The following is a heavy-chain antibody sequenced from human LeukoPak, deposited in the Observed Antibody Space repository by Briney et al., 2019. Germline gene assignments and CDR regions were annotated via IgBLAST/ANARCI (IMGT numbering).Heavy chain of an antibody. CDR2: VYYTGSS. Sequence: SETLSLTCTVSGGSISSTSYYWGWIRQPPGKGLEWIVTVYYTGSSYYNPSLKSRVTISVDTSKNHFSLRLRSVTAADTAVYYCARRRRGPYDILTGYYIRAGFDIWGQGTMVTVSS. D-gene: IGHD3-9*01. V-gene: IGHV4-39*02. CDR1: GGSISSTSYY. CDR3: ARRRRGPYDILTGYYIRAGFDI. J-gene: IGHJ3*02.